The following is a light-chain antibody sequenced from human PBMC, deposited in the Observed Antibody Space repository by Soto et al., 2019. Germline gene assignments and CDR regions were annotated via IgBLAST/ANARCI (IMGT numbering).Light chain of an antibody. CDR3: QQRSNWPSIT. J-gene: IGKJ5*01. Sequence: EIVLTQSPTTLSLSPGERATLSCRASQSVGSYLAWFQQKPGQAPRLLIYGTSNRATGIPARFSGSGSGTDFTLTISSLEPEDSAVYYCQQRSNWPSITFGQGTRLEIK. V-gene: IGKV3-11*01. CDR2: GTS. CDR1: QSVGSY.